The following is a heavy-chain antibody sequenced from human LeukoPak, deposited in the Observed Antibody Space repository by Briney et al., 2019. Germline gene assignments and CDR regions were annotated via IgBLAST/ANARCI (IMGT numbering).Heavy chain of an antibody. CDR2: IYYNGST. D-gene: IGHD1-26*01. CDR1: GDSISRSIYY. V-gene: IGHV4-39*01. CDR3: ATVRFGRGVY. Sequence: TSETLSLTCTVSGDSISRSIYYWGWIRQPPGKGLEWIGSIYYNGSTFFNPSLESRATISVDTSKNQFSLRLTSVTAADTAVYSCATVRFGRGVYWGQGTLVTVSS. J-gene: IGHJ4*02.